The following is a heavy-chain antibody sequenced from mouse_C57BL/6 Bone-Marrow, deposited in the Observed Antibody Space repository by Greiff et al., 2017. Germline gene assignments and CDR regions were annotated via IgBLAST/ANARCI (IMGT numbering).Heavy chain of an antibody. Sequence: QVQLQQPGAELVKPGASVKMSCKASGYTFTSYWITWVKQRPGQGLEWIGDIYPGSGSTNYNEKFKSKATLTVDTSSSTAYMQLSRLTSEDSAVYCCARPYYSNYWYFDVWGTGTTVTVSA. J-gene: IGHJ1*03. CDR1: GYTFTSYW. CDR3: ARPYYSNYWYFDV. V-gene: IGHV1-55*01. D-gene: IGHD2-5*01. CDR2: IYPGSGST.